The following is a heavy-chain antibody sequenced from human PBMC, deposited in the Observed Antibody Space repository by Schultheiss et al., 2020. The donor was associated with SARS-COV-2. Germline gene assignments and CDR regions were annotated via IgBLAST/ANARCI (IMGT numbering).Heavy chain of an antibody. CDR3: AKGSVAGHYYYGMDV. V-gene: IGHV3-74*01. Sequence: GESLKISCAASGFTFSSYWMHWVRQAPGKGLVWVSRINSDGSSTSYADSVKGRFTISRDNAKNTLYLQMNSLRAEDTAVYYCAKGSVAGHYYYGMDVWGQGTTVTVSS. D-gene: IGHD6-19*01. CDR2: INSDGSST. J-gene: IGHJ6*02. CDR1: GFTFSSYW.